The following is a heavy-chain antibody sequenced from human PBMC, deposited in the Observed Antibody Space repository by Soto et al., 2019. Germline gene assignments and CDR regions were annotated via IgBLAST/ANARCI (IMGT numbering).Heavy chain of an antibody. CDR2: IIPIFGTA. CDR3: ARDKSFKVPLTSYGMAV. D-gene: IGHD3-16*02. V-gene: IGHV1-69*13. Sequence: GASVKVSCKASGGTFSSYAISWVRQAPGQGLEWMGGIIPIFGTANYAQKFQGRVTITADESTSTAYMELSSLRSEDTAVYYCARDKSFKVPLTSYGMAVWGQGTTVPVS. J-gene: IGHJ6*02. CDR1: GGTFSSYA.